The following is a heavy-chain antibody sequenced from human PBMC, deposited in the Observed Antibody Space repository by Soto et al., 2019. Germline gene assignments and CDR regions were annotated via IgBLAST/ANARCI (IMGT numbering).Heavy chain of an antibody. Sequence: PSETLSLTCTVSGGSISSYYWSWIRRPPGKGLEWIGYIYYSGSTNYNPSLKSRVTISVDTSKNQFSLKLSSVTAADTAVYYCAREVNTGGWFDYWGQGTLVTVSS. D-gene: IGHD4-17*01. CDR2: IYYSGST. CDR1: GGSISSYY. CDR3: AREVNTGGWFDY. J-gene: IGHJ4*02. V-gene: IGHV4-59*01.